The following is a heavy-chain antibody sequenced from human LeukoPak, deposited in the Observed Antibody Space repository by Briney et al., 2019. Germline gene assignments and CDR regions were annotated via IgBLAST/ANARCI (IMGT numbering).Heavy chain of an antibody. CDR1: GDSISPYY. CDR2: IYYSGDT. Sequence: SETLSLTCTVSGDSISPYYWRWIRQPPGKGLEWIGYIYYSGDTTYNPSLKSGVTMSVDTSKNQFSLKLSSVTAADTAVYYCARDKQAGDYWGQGALVTVSS. V-gene: IGHV4-59*01. D-gene: IGHD6-19*01. J-gene: IGHJ4*02. CDR3: ARDKQAGDY.